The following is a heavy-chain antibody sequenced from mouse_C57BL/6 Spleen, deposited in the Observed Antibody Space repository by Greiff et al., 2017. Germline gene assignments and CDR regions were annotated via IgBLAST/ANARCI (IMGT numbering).Heavy chain of an antibody. CDR3: ASYSSGYVFDY. V-gene: IGHV1-50*01. Sequence: VQLQQPGAELVKPGASVKLSCKASGYTFTSYWMQWVKQRPGQGLEWIGEIDPSDSYTNYNQKFKGKATLTVDTSSSTAYMQLSSLTSEDSAVYYCASYSSGYVFDYWGQGTTLTVSS. CDR2: IDPSDSYT. J-gene: IGHJ2*01. D-gene: IGHD3-2*02. CDR1: GYTFTSYW.